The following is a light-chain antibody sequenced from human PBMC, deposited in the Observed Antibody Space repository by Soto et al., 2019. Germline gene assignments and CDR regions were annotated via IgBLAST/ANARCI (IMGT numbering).Light chain of an antibody. CDR2: DAS. CDR1: QSVSNNY. V-gene: IGKV3-20*01. J-gene: IGKJ4*01. CDR3: QQYGSSPLT. Sequence: EIVLTQSPGTLSLSPGEGATLSCRASQSVSNNYLAWYQQKPGQAPRLLIYDASSRASGIPDRFSGSASGTDFTLTVRRLEPEDFAVYYCQQYGSSPLTFGRGTKVEI.